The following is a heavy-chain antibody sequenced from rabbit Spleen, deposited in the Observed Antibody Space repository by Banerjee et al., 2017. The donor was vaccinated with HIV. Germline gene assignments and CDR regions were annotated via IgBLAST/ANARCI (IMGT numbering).Heavy chain of an antibody. Sequence: QSLEESGGGLVKPGASLTLTCKASGFSFNSGYDMCCVRQAPGKGLEWVACAYAGSSGSTYSATWAKGRFTISKTSSTTVTLQMTSLTAADTATYFCARDTGTSFSTYGMDLWGPGTLVTVS. J-gene: IGHJ6*01. V-gene: IGHV1S40*01. CDR2: AYAGSSGST. CDR1: GFSFNSGYD. CDR3: ARDTGTSFSTYGMDL. D-gene: IGHD8-1*01.